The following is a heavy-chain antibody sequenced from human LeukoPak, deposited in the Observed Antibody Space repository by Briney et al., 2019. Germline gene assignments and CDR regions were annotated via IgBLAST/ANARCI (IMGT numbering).Heavy chain of an antibody. CDR1: GYTFSSYH. V-gene: IGHV1-46*01. CDR2: INPSFNPGVDVT. Sequence: GASVKVSCKASGYTFSSYHIHWVRQAPGQGLEWMGRINPSFNPGVDVTTYAQKFQGRVTLTRDTSTNTVYMELSSLRSDDTAVYYCATALGYYYDSSGPDAFDIWGQGTMVTVSS. CDR3: ATALGYYYDSSGPDAFDI. D-gene: IGHD3-22*01. J-gene: IGHJ3*02.